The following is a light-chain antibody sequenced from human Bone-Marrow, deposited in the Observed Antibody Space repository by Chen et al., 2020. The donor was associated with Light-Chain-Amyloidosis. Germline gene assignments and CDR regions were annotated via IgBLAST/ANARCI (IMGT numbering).Light chain of an antibody. Sequence: QSALTQPPSVSGSPGQSITISCTGTSSDVGGDNHVSWYQQHPDKAPRLMIYEVTNRPSWVPDRVAGSRSENTASLTISGLQTEDGGDYWCSSYTVTDTLGFGSGSRVTVL. CDR2: EVT. J-gene: IGLJ1*01. CDR1: SSDVGGDNH. V-gene: IGLV2-14*01. CDR3: SSYTVTDTLG.